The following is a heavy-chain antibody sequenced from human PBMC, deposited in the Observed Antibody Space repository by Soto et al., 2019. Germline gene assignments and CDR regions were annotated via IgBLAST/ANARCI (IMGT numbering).Heavy chain of an antibody. J-gene: IGHJ5*02. V-gene: IGHV4-39*01. CDR1: GGSLSTSSSY. Sequence: QLQLQESGPGLVKPSETLSLTCTVSGGSLSTSSSYWGWVRQPPGEGLQWIGSIHYTGTTYYNASLNSRVTIAVDTSNNQFSLRLTSVTAADTATYYCARQSLVASRSRLAWFDPWGQGTLVTVSS. D-gene: IGHD3-16*01. CDR2: IHYTGTT. CDR3: ARQSLVASRSRLAWFDP.